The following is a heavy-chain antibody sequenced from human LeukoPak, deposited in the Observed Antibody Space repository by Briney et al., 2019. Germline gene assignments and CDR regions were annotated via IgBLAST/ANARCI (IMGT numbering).Heavy chain of an antibody. Sequence: GGTLRLSCAASGFTFSSYGMSWVRQAPGKGLEWVSGISGSGSSTYYADSVKGRFTISRDNSKNTLYLQMNSLRAEDTAVYYCARGGLGIDYWGQGTLVTVSS. CDR2: ISGSGSST. V-gene: IGHV3-23*01. D-gene: IGHD6-19*01. CDR1: GFTFSSYG. CDR3: ARGGLGIDY. J-gene: IGHJ4*02.